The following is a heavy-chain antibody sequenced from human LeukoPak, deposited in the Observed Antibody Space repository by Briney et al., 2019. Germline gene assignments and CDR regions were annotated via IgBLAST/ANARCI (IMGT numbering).Heavy chain of an antibody. Sequence: GGSLRLSCAASGFTFSDYYMSWIRQAPGKGLEWVSTISTIGGGTYYADSVKGRFSISRDNSKNTVYLQMNSLRAEDTAVYYCARGYTGPDCWGQGTLVTVSS. CDR1: GFTFSDYY. CDR3: ARGYTGPDC. V-gene: IGHV3-23*01. D-gene: IGHD1-26*01. CDR2: ISTIGGGT. J-gene: IGHJ4*02.